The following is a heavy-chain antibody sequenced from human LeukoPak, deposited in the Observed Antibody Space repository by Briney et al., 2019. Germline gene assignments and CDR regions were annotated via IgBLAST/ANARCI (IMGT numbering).Heavy chain of an antibody. CDR3: ARDLDSGGFVVDY. V-gene: IGHV1-69*13. J-gene: IGHJ4*02. Sequence: WASVKVSCKASGGTFSSYAISWVRQAPGQGLEWMGGIIPIFGTANYAQKFQGRVTITADESTSTAYMELSSLRSDDTAVYYCARDLDSGGFVVDYWGQGTLVTVSS. CDR1: GGTFSSYA. CDR2: IIPIFGTA. D-gene: IGHD6-25*01.